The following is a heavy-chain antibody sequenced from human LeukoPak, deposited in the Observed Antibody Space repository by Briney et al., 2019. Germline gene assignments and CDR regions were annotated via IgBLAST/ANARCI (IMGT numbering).Heavy chain of an antibody. CDR3: AKASWVSSADAVL. Sequence: GGSLRLSCVASGFIFRDYAMSWVRPAPAGGLEWVSSLRGDGETFYTDSVKGRFTLSRDHSRNTVYLQLSNLRVEDTAVYYCAKASWVSSADAVLWGQGTLVTVS. J-gene: IGHJ4*02. CDR1: GFIFRDYA. CDR2: LRGDGET. D-gene: IGHD3-16*01. V-gene: IGHV3-23*01.